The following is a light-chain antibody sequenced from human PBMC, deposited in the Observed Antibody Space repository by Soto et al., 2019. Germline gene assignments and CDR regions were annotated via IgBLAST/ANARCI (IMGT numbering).Light chain of an antibody. Sequence: DIVMTQSPDSLAVSLGERATINCKSSQSVLYSSNNKNYLAWYQQKPGQPPKLLIYWASTGESGVPDRFSGSGSGTDFTLTISSLQAEDVAVYYCQQYYSTLTFGGGTKVEIK. J-gene: IGKJ4*02. CDR3: QQYYSTLT. CDR1: QSVLYSSNNKNY. V-gene: IGKV4-1*01. CDR2: WAS.